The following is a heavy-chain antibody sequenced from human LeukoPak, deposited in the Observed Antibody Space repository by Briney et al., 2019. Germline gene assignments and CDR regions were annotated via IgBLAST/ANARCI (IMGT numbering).Heavy chain of an antibody. J-gene: IGHJ4*02. CDR2: IYYSGST. V-gene: IGHV4-39*07. CDR3: ARRRSSAAYDY. D-gene: IGHD6-13*01. CDR1: GGSISSSSYY. Sequence: SETLSLTCTVSGGSISSSSYYWGWIRQPPGKGLEWIGSIYYSGSTYYNPSLKSRVTISVDTSKNQFSLKPSSVTAADTAVYYCARRRSSAAYDYWGQGTLVTVSS.